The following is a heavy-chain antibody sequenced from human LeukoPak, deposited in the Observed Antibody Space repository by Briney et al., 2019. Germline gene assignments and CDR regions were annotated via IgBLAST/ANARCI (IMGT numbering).Heavy chain of an antibody. J-gene: IGHJ4*02. Sequence: GGSLRLSCVGAGFTLSDNWMTWVRLAPGWGLEWVANIKHDGSEKNYVDSMKGRFTISRDDAKNSVYLQMDRLRAEDTAVYYCARARYLNSWGQGTLVTVSS. V-gene: IGHV3-7*01. CDR3: ARARYLNS. D-gene: IGHD2-15*01. CDR2: IKHDGSEK. CDR1: GFTLSDNW.